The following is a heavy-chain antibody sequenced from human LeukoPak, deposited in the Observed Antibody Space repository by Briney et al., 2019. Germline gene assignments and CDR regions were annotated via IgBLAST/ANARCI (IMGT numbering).Heavy chain of an antibody. D-gene: IGHD2-2*01. CDR2: IKTDGSIT. CDR3: ARGLPGNYGYFDY. Sequence: PGGSLRLSCAASAFTFPNYWMHWVRKAPGEGLVWVSRIKTDGSITNYADSVKGRFTISRDNAMNTLYLQMNSLRVEDTAVYFCARGLPGNYGYFDYWGQGALVTISS. V-gene: IGHV3-74*01. CDR1: AFTFPNYW. J-gene: IGHJ4*02.